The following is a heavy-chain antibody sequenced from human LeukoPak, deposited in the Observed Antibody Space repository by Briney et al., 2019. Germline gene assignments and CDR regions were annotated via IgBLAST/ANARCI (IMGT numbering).Heavy chain of an antibody. V-gene: IGHV1-2*06. D-gene: IGHD6-6*01. CDR3: AINPGNIAARPGGDY. Sequence: ASVKVSCKASGYTFTSYDINWVRQATGQGLEWMGRINPNSGGTNYAQTFQGRVTMTRDTSISTAYMELSSLRSDDTAVYYCAINPGNIAARPGGDYWGQGTLVSLSS. J-gene: IGHJ4*02. CDR2: INPNSGGT. CDR1: GYTFTSYD.